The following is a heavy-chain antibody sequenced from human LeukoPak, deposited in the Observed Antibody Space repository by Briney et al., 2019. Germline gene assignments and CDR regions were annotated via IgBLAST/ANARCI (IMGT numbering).Heavy chain of an antibody. Sequence: GGSLRLSCAASGLTFNRYAMSWVRQAPGKGPEWVSTIIGSGGTTYYADSVKGRFTISRDNSKNTLFLQMNSLRAEDTAVYYCAKDRYYYDSSGFILWGQGTLVTVSS. J-gene: IGHJ4*02. CDR1: GLTFNRYA. V-gene: IGHV3-23*01. CDR3: AKDRYYYDSSGFIL. CDR2: IIGSGGTT. D-gene: IGHD3-22*01.